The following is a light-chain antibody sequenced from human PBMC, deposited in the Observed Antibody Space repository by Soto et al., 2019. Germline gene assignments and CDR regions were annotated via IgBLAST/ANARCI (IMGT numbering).Light chain of an antibody. CDR3: LQHNSYPRT. Sequence: IRMPQSPSTLSGSVGDRVTLTCRASQSIGYWLAWYQQKPGKAPKRLIYAASSLQSGVPSRFSGSGSGTEFTLTISSLQPEDFATYYCLQHNSYPRTFGQGTKVDIK. J-gene: IGKJ1*01. CDR2: AAS. V-gene: IGKV1-17*01. CDR1: QSIGYW.